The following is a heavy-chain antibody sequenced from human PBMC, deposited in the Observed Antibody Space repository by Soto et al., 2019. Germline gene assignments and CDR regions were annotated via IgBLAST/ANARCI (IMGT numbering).Heavy chain of an antibody. CDR2: ITSRSDYT. V-gene: IGHV3-11*05. J-gene: IGHJ6*02. Sequence: QVQLVESGGGLVRPGGSLRLSCAASGFSFSDYYMTWIRQAPGKGLEWVSYITSRSDYTNYADSVKGRFTISRDNAKNSLYLQMNSLRDEDTAVYYCARENYYAMDVWGQGTKVTVSS. CDR1: GFSFSDYY. CDR3: ARENYYAMDV.